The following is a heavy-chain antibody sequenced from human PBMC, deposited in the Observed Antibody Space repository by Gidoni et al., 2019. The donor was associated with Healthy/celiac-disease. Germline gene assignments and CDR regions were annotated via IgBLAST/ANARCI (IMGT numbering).Heavy chain of an antibody. CDR2: IKSKTDGGTT. CDR3: TTDMPIVVVVAAIGRENWFDP. D-gene: IGHD2-15*01. CDR1: GFTFSNAW. Sequence: EVCPVESGGGLVKPGGSLRLSCAASGFTFSNAWMSWVGQAPGKGLEWVGRIKSKTDGGTTDDAETGKGRFTISRDDSKNTLYLQMNSLKTEDTAVYYCTTDMPIVVVVAAIGRENWFDPWGQGTLVTVSA. V-gene: IGHV3-15*01. J-gene: IGHJ5*02.